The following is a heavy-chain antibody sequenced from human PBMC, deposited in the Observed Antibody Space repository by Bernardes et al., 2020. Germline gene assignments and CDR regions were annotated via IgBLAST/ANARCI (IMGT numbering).Heavy chain of an antibody. CDR3: ARGGIGWYLYYFDY. CDR1: GYTFTGYY. V-gene: IGHV1-2*06. CDR2: INPNSGGT. J-gene: IGHJ4*02. D-gene: IGHD6-19*01. Sequence: ASVKVSCKASGYTFTGYYMHWVRQAPGQGLEWMGRINPNSGGTNYAQKFQGRVTMTRDTSISTAYMELSRLRSDDTAVYYCARGGIGWYLYYFDYWGQGTLVTVSS.